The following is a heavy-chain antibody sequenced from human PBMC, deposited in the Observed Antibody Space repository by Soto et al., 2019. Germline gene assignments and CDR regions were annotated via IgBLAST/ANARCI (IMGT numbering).Heavy chain of an antibody. CDR2: ISGSDDK. J-gene: IGHJ4*02. V-gene: IGHV2-5*01. CDR1: GFSLTTSGVA. D-gene: IGHD2-21*01. CDR3: AHRQPALLAIDY. Sequence: QITLKESGPTLVKPTQTLTLTCTFSGFSLTTSGVAVGWIRQPPGKALEWLALISGSDDKRYRPSLNSRLTITKDNSKNQVVLTMTNMDTVDTATYYCAHRQPALLAIDYWGQGTLVTVSS.